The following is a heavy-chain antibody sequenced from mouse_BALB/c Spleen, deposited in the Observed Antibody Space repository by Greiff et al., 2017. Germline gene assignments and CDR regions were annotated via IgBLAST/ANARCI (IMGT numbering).Heavy chain of an antibody. CDR3: ARQAFYYGSSYWYFDV. CDR2: INSDGGST. J-gene: IGHJ1*01. V-gene: IGHV5-2*01. D-gene: IGHD1-1*01. CDR1: EYEFPSHD. Sequence: EVQLVESGGGLVQPGESLKLSCESNEYEFPSHDMSWVRKTPEKRLELVAAINSDGGSTYYPDTMERRFIISRDNTKKTLSLQMSSLRSEDTALYYCARQAFYYGSSYWYFDVWGAGTTVTVSS.